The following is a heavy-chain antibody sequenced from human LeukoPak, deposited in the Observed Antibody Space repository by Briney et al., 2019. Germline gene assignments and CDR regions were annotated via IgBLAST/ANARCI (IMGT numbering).Heavy chain of an antibody. CDR3: ARRSNAVGDFDL. CDR2: IYPSDSTV. CDR1: GYTFINYW. D-gene: IGHD3-16*01. Sequence: GESLKISCKGSGYTFINYWIAWVRQKPGKGLEWMGMIYPSDSTVRYSPSFQGQVTISVDKSTNTAYVHWADLEASDIAIYYCARRSNAVGDFDLWGQGTLVTVSS. V-gene: IGHV5-51*01. J-gene: IGHJ4*02.